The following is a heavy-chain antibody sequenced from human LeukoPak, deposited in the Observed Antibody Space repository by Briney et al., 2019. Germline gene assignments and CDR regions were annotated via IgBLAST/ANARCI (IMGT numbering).Heavy chain of an antibody. CDR1: GFTFSSYA. CDR3: ARPYYDILTGYSNYFDY. CDR2: IKQDGSEK. J-gene: IGHJ4*02. Sequence: PGGSLRLSCAASGFTFSSYAMSWVRQAPGKGLEWVANIKQDGSEKYYVDSVKGRFTISRDNAKNSLYLQMNSLRAEDTAVYYCARPYYDILTGYSNYFDYWGQGTLVTVSS. D-gene: IGHD3-9*01. V-gene: IGHV3-7*01.